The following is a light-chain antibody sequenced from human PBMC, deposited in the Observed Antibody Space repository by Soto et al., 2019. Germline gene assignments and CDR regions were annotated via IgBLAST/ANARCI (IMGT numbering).Light chain of an antibody. CDR3: QQSYITPYT. CDR1: QSISVH. CDR2: AAS. V-gene: IGKV1-39*01. Sequence: DIQMTQSPSSLSASVRDTVTITCRASQSISVHLNWYQQKPGEVPKILIYAASNLHSGVPSRFSGSGSETDFALTISSLQPEDFATYYCQQSYITPYTFGQGTRLEIK. J-gene: IGKJ2*01.